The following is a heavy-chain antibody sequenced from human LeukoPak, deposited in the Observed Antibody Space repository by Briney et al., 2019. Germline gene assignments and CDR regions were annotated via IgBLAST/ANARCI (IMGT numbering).Heavy chain of an antibody. CDR2: ISRGGNSK. CDR1: GFTFSDYY. Sequence: SGGSLRLSCAASGFTFSDYYMSWIRQAPGKGLEWVSSISRGGNSKYYADSVKGRFSISRDNAKKSLYLQMNSLTAEDTAVYYCARDQYLDYWGQGTLVTVSS. CDR3: ARDQYLDY. V-gene: IGHV3-11*01. J-gene: IGHJ4*02.